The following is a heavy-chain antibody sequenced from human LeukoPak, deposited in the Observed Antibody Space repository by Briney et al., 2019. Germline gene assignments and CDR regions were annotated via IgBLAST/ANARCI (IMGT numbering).Heavy chain of an antibody. CDR1: GFTFSSYG. CDR2: ISYDGSNK. CDR3: AKDPLWLT. V-gene: IGHV3-30*18. D-gene: IGHD5-12*01. Sequence: GGSLRLSCAASGFTFSSYGMPWVRQAPGKGLEWVAVISYDGSNKYYADSVKGRFTISRDNSKNTLYLQMSSLRAEDTAVYYCAKDPLWLTWGQGTLVTVSS. J-gene: IGHJ5*02.